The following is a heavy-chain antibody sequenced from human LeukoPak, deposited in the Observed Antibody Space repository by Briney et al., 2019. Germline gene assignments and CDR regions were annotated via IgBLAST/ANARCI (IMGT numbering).Heavy chain of an antibody. J-gene: IGHJ4*02. CDR2: ISGSGGST. CDR1: GFTFSSYA. Sequence: AGGSLRLSCAASGFTFSSYAMSWVRQAPGKGLEWVSAISGSGGSTYYADSVKGRFTISRDNSKNTLYLQMNSLRAEDTAVYYCAKSASDISSRYLQQLVPYFDYWGQGTLVTVSS. D-gene: IGHD6-13*01. V-gene: IGHV3-23*01. CDR3: AKSASDISSRYLQQLVPYFDY.